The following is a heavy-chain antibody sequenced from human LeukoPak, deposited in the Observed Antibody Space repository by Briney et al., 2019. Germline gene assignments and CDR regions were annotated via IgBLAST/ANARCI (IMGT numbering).Heavy chain of an antibody. CDR3: ASGRPSLGGATHH. CDR1: GGTFSSYA. Sequence: GASVQVSCKASGGTFSSYAISWVRQAPGQGLEWMGGIIPIFGTANYAQKFQGRVTITADESTSTAYMELSSLRSEDTAVYYCASGRPSLGGATHHWGQGTLVTVSS. J-gene: IGHJ5*02. CDR2: IIPIFGTA. D-gene: IGHD1-26*01. V-gene: IGHV1-69*13.